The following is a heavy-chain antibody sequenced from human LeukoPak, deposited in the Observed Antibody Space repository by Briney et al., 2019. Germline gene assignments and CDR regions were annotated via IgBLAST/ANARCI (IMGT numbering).Heavy chain of an antibody. CDR1: GGSFSGYY. Sequence: SETLSLTCAVYGGSFSGYYWSWIRQPPGKGLEWIREINHSGSTNYNPSLKSRVTISVDTSKNQFSLKLSSVTAADTAVYYCARLAVRLQLWNDYWGQGSLVTVSS. J-gene: IGHJ4*02. CDR3: ARLAVRLQLWNDY. D-gene: IGHD5-18*01. V-gene: IGHV4-34*01. CDR2: INHSGST.